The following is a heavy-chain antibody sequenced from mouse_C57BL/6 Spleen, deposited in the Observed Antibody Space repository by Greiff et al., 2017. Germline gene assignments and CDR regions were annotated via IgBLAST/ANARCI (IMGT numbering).Heavy chain of an antibody. J-gene: IGHJ4*01. D-gene: IGHD2-2*01. CDR2: IYPRDGST. V-gene: IGHV1-85*01. CDR1: GYTFTSYD. Sequence: QVQLKESGPELVKPGASVKLSCKASGYTFTSYDINWVKQRPGQGLEWIGWIYPRDGSTKYNEKFKGKATLTVDTSSSTAYMELHSLTSEDSAVYFCARSLWLRGGDYAMDYWGQGTSVTVSS. CDR3: ARSLWLRGGDYAMDY.